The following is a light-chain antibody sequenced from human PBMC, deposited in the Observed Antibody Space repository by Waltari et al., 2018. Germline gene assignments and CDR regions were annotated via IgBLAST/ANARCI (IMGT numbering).Light chain of an antibody. CDR2: KAS. Sequence: DIQMTQSPSTLSASVGDRVTITCRASQSISSWLAWYQQKPGKAPKLLIYKASSLESGVPSRFSGSGSGTEFTLTISSLQPDDVATYYCQHYSNYPVTFGGGTKVEIK. CDR3: QHYSNYPVT. CDR1: QSISSW. V-gene: IGKV1-5*03. J-gene: IGKJ4*02.